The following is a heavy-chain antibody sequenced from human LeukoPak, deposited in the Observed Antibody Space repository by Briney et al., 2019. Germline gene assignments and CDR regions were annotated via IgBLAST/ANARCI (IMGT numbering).Heavy chain of an antibody. Sequence: PGGSLRLSCAVSGITLSNYGMSWVRQAPGKGLEWVAGISDSGGRTNYADSVKGRFTISRDNPKNTLYLQMNSLRAEDTAAYSCAKRGVVIRVILVGFHKEAYYFDSWGQGALVTVSS. D-gene: IGHD3-22*01. CDR1: GITLSNYG. J-gene: IGHJ4*02. CDR3: AKRGVVIRVILVGFHKEAYYFDS. V-gene: IGHV3-23*01. CDR2: ISDSGGRT.